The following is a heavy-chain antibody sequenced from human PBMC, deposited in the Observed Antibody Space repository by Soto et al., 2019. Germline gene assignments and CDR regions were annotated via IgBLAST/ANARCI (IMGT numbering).Heavy chain of an antibody. CDR2: IKSKTDGGTT. J-gene: IGHJ4*02. D-gene: IGHD3-16*02. Sequence: EVQLVESGGGLVKPGGSLRLSCAASGFTFSNAWMSWVRQAPGKGLEWVGRIKSKTDGGTTDYAAPVKGRFTISRDDSKNKLYLQTNSLKTEDTAVYYCTTDRDDYIWGSYRYIPLGYWGQGTLVTVSS. CDR1: GFTFSNAW. V-gene: IGHV3-15*01. CDR3: TTDRDDYIWGSYRYIPLGY.